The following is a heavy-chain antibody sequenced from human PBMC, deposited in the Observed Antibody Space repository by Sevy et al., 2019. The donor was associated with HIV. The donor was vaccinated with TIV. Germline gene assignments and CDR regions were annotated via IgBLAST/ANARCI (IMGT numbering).Heavy chain of an antibody. D-gene: IGHD1-26*01. CDR3: ARAFTGGYQQPFDY. V-gene: IGHV3-23*01. CDR2: ISDSGTTT. J-gene: IGHJ4*02. CDR1: GFTFSSHA. Sequence: GGSLRLSCAASGFTFSSHAMSWVRQAPGKGLEWVSAISDSGTTTYYEDSVKGRFTIPRDNSKNTLYLQMDGLRAEDTAIYYCARAFTGGYQQPFDYWGQGTLVTVSS.